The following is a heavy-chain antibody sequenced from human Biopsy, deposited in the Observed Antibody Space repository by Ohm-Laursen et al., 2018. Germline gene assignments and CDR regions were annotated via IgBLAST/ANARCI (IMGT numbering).Heavy chain of an antibody. Sequence: GTLSLTCSVPGGSIISYYWTWIRQPPGKGLEWIGHVYNGGITNYNPSLKSRVPISKDTSKNQFSLQVNSVTAADTAVYYCARTPRDSFWSGSYKRGLWFDPWGQGTLVIVSS. CDR2: VYNGGIT. CDR3: ARTPRDSFWSGSYKRGLWFDP. J-gene: IGHJ5*02. D-gene: IGHD3-3*01. CDR1: GGSIISYY. V-gene: IGHV4-59*01.